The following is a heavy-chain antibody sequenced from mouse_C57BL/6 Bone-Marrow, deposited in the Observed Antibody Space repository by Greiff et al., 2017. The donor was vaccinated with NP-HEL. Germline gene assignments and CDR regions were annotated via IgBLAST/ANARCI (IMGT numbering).Heavy chain of an antibody. CDR1: GYTFTSYW. Sequence: QVHVKQPGAELVRPGSSVKLSCKASGYTFTSYWMDWVKQRPGQGLEWIGNIYPSDSETHYNQKFKDKATLTVDKSSSTAYMQLSSLTSEDSAVYYCAREGGSSYDYFDYWGQGTTLTVSS. V-gene: IGHV1-61*01. CDR3: AREGGSSYDYFDY. CDR2: IYPSDSET. J-gene: IGHJ2*01. D-gene: IGHD1-1*01.